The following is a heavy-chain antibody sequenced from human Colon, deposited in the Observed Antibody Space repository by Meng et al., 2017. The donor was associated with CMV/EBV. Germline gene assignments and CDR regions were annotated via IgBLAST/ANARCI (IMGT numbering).Heavy chain of an antibody. D-gene: IGHD2-21*01. CDR1: GYTFTSYD. CDR2: MNPNSGNT. Sequence: ASVKVSCKASGYTFTSYDINWVRQATGQGLEWMGWMNPNSGNTGYAQKFQGRVTVTSDTSTSTAYMELRSLRSDDTALYYCARDNVVGSLDHWGPGTLVTVSS. J-gene: IGHJ4*02. V-gene: IGHV1-8*01. CDR3: ARDNVVGSLDH.